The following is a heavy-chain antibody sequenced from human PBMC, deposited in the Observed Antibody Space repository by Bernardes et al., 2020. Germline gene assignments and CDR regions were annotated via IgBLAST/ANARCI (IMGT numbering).Heavy chain of an antibody. CDR1: DCTFPNYG. J-gene: IGHJ2*01. CDR3: ARTDYDFWNGYSPSGYFDL. D-gene: IGHD3-3*01. CDR2: ISVYHCNT. Sequence: ASVKVSCQSSDCTFPNYGITWVRQAPCHGRDWVGWISVYHCNTHYAQKLQGRVTMTTDTAQSTAYLQLRHLRSDDTAVYYCARTDYDFWNGYSPSGYFDLWGRGTLVTVSS. V-gene: IGHV1-18*04.